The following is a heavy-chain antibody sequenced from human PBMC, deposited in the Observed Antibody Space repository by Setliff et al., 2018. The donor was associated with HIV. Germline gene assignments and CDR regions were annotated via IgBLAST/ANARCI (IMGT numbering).Heavy chain of an antibody. V-gene: IGHV1-2*02. J-gene: IGHJ4*02. Sequence: ASVKVSCKASGYTFTDHNIHWVRQAPGQGLEWMGWINPKSGDTTYAQRLQGRVTVTRDTSISTAYMDLSGLRSDDTAVYYCAVMGYCGGNSCYRTEGFDYWGQGTLVTVSS. D-gene: IGHD2-2*01. CDR3: AVMGYCGGNSCYRTEGFDY. CDR1: GYTFTDHN. CDR2: INPKSGDT.